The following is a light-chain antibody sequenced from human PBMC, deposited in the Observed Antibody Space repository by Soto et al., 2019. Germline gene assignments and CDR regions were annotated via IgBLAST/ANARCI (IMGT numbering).Light chain of an antibody. CDR2: GAT. J-gene: IGKJ2*01. V-gene: IGKV1-39*01. CDR1: QSINIY. Sequence: IQLTQSPSSLSASVGDRVTITCRASQSINIYLNWYQQKPGKAPTVLIYGATTLESGVPSRFSGGACRKDFTLTIDRLQIEDFATYYCQQYYRSPYTFGQGTKLEI. CDR3: QQYYRSPYT.